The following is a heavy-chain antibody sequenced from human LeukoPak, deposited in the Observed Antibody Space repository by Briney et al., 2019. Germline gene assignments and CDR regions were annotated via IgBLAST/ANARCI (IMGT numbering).Heavy chain of an antibody. CDR1: GFTFSSYG. J-gene: IGHJ4*02. V-gene: IGHV3-33*01. CDR2: IWYDGSNK. D-gene: IGHD3-10*01. CDR3: ARDPGWFGEFALYYFDY. Sequence: GGSLRLSCAASGFTFSSYGMHWVRQAPGKGLEWVAVIWYDGSNKYYADSVKGRFTISRDNSKNTLYLQMNGLRAEDTAVYYCARDPGWFGEFALYYFDYWGQGTLVTVSS.